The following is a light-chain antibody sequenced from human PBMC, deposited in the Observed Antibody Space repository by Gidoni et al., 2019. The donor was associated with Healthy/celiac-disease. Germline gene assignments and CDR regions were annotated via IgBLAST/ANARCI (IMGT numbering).Light chain of an antibody. CDR3: QQSYTIPPWT. V-gene: IGKV1-39*01. J-gene: IGKJ1*01. CDR1: QSIGSY. Sequence: IQITQSPSSLSASVAERVTITCRASQSIGSYLNWYQQKPGKAPKILIYAASSLQSGGPSAFSGGGSGTDFTITISSLQPADFATYYCQQSYTIPPWTFGQGTKVEIK. CDR2: AAS.